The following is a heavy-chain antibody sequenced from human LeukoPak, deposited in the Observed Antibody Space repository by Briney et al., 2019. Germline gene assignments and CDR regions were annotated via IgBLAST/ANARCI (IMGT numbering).Heavy chain of an antibody. CDR1: GASISNYY. CDR2: IYHTGST. D-gene: IGHD2-2*01. V-gene: IGHV4-59*01. CDR3: AREERGYASSPFYY. Sequence: SESLSLTCTVSGASISNYYWSWVRQPPGKGLEWIAYIYHTGSTSYNPYFKSGVIISVKTSHNQFSLKGRAVTAADTAGDYCAREERGYASSPFYYGGQGILVTVSS. J-gene: IGHJ4*02.